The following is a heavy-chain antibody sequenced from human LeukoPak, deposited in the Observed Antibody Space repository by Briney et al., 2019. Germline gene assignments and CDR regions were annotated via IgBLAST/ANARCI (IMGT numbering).Heavy chain of an antibody. Sequence: ASVKVSCKASGDTFTSYYIHWVRQAPGQGLEWMGIINPSGNITTYIQKFQGRVIMTSDASSSTVYMELSSLTSEDTAAYYCAREAPSTCYFDYWGQGTLVTVSS. CDR1: GDTFTSYY. CDR2: INPSGNIT. V-gene: IGHV1-46*01. CDR3: AREAPSTCYFDY. J-gene: IGHJ4*02. D-gene: IGHD2-2*01.